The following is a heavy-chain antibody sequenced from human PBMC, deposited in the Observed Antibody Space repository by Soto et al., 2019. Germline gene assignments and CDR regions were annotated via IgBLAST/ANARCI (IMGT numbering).Heavy chain of an antibody. Sequence: QVQLVQSGAEVKKPGASVKVSCKASGYTFTSYGISWVRQAPGQGLEWMGWLSAYNGNTNYAQKLQGRLTMTADTSTSTADMELRSVRSDDTAVYYCARKYVRAAAARSGNYYYYYYMDVWGKGTTVTVSS. D-gene: IGHD6-13*01. CDR3: ARKYVRAAAARSGNYYYYYYMDV. CDR1: GYTFTSYG. J-gene: IGHJ6*03. V-gene: IGHV1-18*01. CDR2: LSAYNGNT.